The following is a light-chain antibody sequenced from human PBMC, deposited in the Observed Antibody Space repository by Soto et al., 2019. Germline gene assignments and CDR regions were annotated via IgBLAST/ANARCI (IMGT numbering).Light chain of an antibody. J-gene: IGKJ1*01. CDR3: QQRINWPLT. Sequence: EIVLTQSPATLSLSPGERATLSCRASQSVSSYFAWYQQKPGQAPRLLIYDTSNRVTGIPARFSGSGSGTDFTLTISSLEPEDFAVYYCQQRINWPLTFGQGTKVEIK. CDR2: DTS. V-gene: IGKV3-11*01. CDR1: QSVSSY.